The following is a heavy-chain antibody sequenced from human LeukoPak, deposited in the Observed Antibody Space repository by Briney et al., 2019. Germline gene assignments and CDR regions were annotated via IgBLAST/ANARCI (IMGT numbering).Heavy chain of an antibody. J-gene: IGHJ4*02. Sequence: ASAKVSCKASGYTFTSYAINWVRQAPGQGLEWMGWINTNTGNPTYAQGFTGRFVFSLDTSVSTAYLQISSLKAEDTAVYYCARDLFIGSSSWYESFDYWGQGTLVIVSS. D-gene: IGHD6-13*01. CDR1: GYTFTSYA. CDR3: ARDLFIGSSSWYESFDY. CDR2: INTNTGNP. V-gene: IGHV7-4-1*02.